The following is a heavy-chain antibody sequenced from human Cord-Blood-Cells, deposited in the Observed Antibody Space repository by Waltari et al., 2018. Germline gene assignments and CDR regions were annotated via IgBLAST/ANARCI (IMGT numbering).Heavy chain of an antibody. Sequence: EVQLVESGGGLVQPGGSLKLSCAASGFTFSGSAMPWVRQASGKGLEWVGRIRSKANSYATAYAASVKGRFTISRDDSKNTAYLQMNSLKTEDTAVYYCTRTPGTTDYWGQGTLVTVSS. J-gene: IGHJ4*02. D-gene: IGHD1-7*01. V-gene: IGHV3-73*02. CDR3: TRTPGTTDY. CDR2: IRSKANSYAT. CDR1: GFTFSGSA.